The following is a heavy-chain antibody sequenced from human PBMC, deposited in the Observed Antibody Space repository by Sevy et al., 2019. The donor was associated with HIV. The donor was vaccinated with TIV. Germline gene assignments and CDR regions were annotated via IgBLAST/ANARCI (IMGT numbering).Heavy chain of an antibody. CDR3: ARGGAFGYYDSSGYYQH. J-gene: IGHJ4*02. D-gene: IGHD3-22*01. CDR1: GGSISSSSYY. V-gene: IGHV4-39*01. Sequence: GSLRLSCTVSGGSISSSSYYWGWIRQPPGKGLEWIGSIYYGGSTYYNPSVKSRVTISVDTSKNQFSLKLSSVTAADTAVYYCARGGAFGYYDSSGYYQHWGQGTLVTVSS. CDR2: IYYGGST.